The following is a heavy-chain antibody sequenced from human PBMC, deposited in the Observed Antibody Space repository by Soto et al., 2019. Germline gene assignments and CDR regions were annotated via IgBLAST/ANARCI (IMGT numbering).Heavy chain of an antibody. CDR1: GYTFTRFN. CDR2: INPSGGTT. CDR3: ARVRGGGSEYFFDY. V-gene: IGHV1-46*01. Sequence: ASVKVSCKASGYTFTRFNVHWVRQAPGQGLEWMAIINPSGGTTYYVQKFEGRVTLTTDTSTSTVYMELSSLRSDDTAVYYCARVRGGGSEYFFDYWGQGTLVTVSS. J-gene: IGHJ4*02. D-gene: IGHD2-15*01.